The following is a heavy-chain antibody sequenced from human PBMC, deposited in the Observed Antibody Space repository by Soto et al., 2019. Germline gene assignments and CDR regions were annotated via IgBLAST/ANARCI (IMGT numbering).Heavy chain of an antibody. CDR3: EGVRGFCGNTCWFIGFDY. V-gene: IGHV3-23*01. D-gene: IGHD3-10*01. CDR1: GFTFSTYA. CDR2: ISGSGGST. Sequence: EVQLLESGGGLVQPGGSLRLSCAASGFTFSTYAMSWVRQAPGKGLEWVSAISGSGGSTYYADSVKGRFTISRDNSKNTFFTKMNTWRAGNRAVHYWEGVRGFCGNTCWFIGFDYGGGEPLATFPS. J-gene: IGHJ4*02.